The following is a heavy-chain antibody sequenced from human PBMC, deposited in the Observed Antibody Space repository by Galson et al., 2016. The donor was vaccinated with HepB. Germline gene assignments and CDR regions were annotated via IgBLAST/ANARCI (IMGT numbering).Heavy chain of an antibody. Sequence: SCKAFGYTFINYAITWVRRAPGQGLEWMGWISTYNGNTKYAKKFQGRLTMITDTSATTAYMELNSLRSDDTAVYYCARMFGSGTFYNVYYYGLDVWGRGTTVTVSS. V-gene: IGHV1-18*01. CDR1: GYTFINYA. CDR2: ISTYNGNT. J-gene: IGHJ6*02. D-gene: IGHD3-10*01. CDR3: ARMFGSGTFYNVYYYGLDV.